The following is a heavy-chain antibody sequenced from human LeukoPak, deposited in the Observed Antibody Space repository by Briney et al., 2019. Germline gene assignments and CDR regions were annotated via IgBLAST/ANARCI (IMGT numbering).Heavy chain of an antibody. CDR1: GGSISSSNW. CDR2: IYHSGST. Sequence: PSETLSLTCTVSGGSISSSNWWSWVRQPPGKGLEWIGEIYHSGSTNYNPSLKSRVTISVDKSKNQFSLKLSSVTAADTAVYYCARGYYDFWSGQYYYYYMDVWGKGTTVTVSS. V-gene: IGHV4-4*02. D-gene: IGHD3-3*01. J-gene: IGHJ6*03. CDR3: ARGYYDFWSGQYYYYYMDV.